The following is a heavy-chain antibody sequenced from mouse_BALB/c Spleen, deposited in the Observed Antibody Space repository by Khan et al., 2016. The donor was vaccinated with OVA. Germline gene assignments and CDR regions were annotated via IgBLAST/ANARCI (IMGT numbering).Heavy chain of an antibody. Sequence: VQLKESGPGLVKPSQSLSLTCTVTGYSITSDYAWNWIRQFPGNKLEWMGYINYSGSTNYNPALKSRISITRDTAKNQFFLQLNSVTTADTATYYCARDGFRYNYAMDYWGQGTSVTVSS. V-gene: IGHV3-2*02. D-gene: IGHD2-3*01. J-gene: IGHJ4*01. CDR1: GYSITSDYA. CDR2: INYSGST. CDR3: ARDGFRYNYAMDY.